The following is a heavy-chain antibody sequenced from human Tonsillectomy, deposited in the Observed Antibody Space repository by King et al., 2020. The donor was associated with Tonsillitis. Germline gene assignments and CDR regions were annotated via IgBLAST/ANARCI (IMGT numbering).Heavy chain of an antibody. V-gene: IGHV4-59*01. D-gene: IGHD6-13*01. Sequence: VQLQESGPGLVKPSETLALTCKVSGGSINSYYWSWIRQPPGKGLEWIGNIYYSGSTNYKPSLKSLLNISVDKSKNQFSLKLSSVTAADTAVYYCARGGGEQLWYFDHWGQGTLVTVSS. CDR3: ARGGGEQLWYFDH. CDR1: GGSINSYY. J-gene: IGHJ4*02. CDR2: IYYSGST.